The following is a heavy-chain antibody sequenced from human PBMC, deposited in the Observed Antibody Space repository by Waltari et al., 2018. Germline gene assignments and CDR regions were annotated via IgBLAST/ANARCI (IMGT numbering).Heavy chain of an antibody. Sequence: EVQLLESGGTLVQPGGSLRLSCEASGFTFDHYALTWVRQAPGKGLEWVSVISRSGGGTYFADSLKGRFSISRDNSKDTLYLQMNSLRVEDTAVYFCARHVSGPTRAAFDVWGQGTMVTVSP. V-gene: IGHV3-23*01. J-gene: IGHJ3*01. CDR1: GFTFDHYA. CDR2: ISRSGGGT. CDR3: ARHVSGPTRAAFDV. D-gene: IGHD6-19*01.